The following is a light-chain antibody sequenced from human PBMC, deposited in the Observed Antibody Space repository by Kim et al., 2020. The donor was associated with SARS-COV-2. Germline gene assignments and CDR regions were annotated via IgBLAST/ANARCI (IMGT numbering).Light chain of an antibody. V-gene: IGKV3D-15*01. CDR1: QSVSSD. CDR2: ETS. Sequence: DIVLTQSPVTLSVSPGERATLSCRASQSVSSDLAWYQHKPGQAPRLLIYETSTRATGIQARFSGSGSGTEFTLTISSLQSDDFAVYYCQQYHNMITFGQGTRLEIK. J-gene: IGKJ5*01. CDR3: QQYHNMIT.